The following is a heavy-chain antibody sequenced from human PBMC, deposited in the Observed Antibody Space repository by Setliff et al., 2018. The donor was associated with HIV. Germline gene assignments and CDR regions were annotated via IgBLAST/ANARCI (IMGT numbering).Heavy chain of an antibody. V-gene: IGHV1-24*01. CDR1: GYTLTELS. CDR2: FDPNSGNT. D-gene: IGHD3-3*01. J-gene: IGHJ4*02. Sequence: ASVKVSCKVSGYTLTELSRHWVRQAPGKGLEWMGGFDPNSGNTGYAQKFQGRVTMTRNTSISTAYMELSSLRSEDTAVYYCARAPRLYYNFWSGLGRRGSYYFDYWGQGTLVTVSS. CDR3: ARAPRLYYNFWSGLGRRGSYYFDY.